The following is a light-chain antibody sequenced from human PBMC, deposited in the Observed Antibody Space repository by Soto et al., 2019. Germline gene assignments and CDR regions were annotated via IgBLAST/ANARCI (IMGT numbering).Light chain of an antibody. CDR3: QEYNNAPRT. J-gene: IGKJ1*01. V-gene: IGKV1-27*01. CDR2: AAS. CDR1: QGISNY. Sequence: DIQMTQSPSSLSASVGDTVTITCRASQGISNYLAWYQQKPVQVPNLLIYAASTLQSGVPSRFSGSGSGTDFTLTISSLRPEDVATYYCQEYNNAPRTFGQGTKVEI.